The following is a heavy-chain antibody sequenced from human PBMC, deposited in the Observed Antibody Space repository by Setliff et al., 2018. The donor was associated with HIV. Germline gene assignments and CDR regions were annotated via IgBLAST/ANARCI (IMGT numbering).Heavy chain of an antibody. Sequence: SVKVSCKASGGTFRSHEISWVRQAPGQGLEWMGGIVPILNTGNYAPKFQGRFTISRDNAKNSLYLQMNSLRAEDMAVYYCARDSVFGNFMVHAEYFQRWGQGTLVTVSS. CDR2: IVPILNTG. CDR3: ARDSVFGNFMVHAEYFQR. CDR1: GGTFRSHE. D-gene: IGHD3-3*01. J-gene: IGHJ1*01. V-gene: IGHV1-69*05.